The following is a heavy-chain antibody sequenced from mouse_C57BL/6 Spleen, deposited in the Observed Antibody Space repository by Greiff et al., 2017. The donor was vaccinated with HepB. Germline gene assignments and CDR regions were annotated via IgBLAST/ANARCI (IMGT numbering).Heavy chain of an antibody. J-gene: IGHJ4*01. CDR1: GYTFTSYW. CDR2: IDPSDSET. CDR3: ARVAGNPYAMDY. Sequence: QLQQPGAELVRPGSSVKLSCKASGYTFTSYWMHWVKQRPIQGLEWIGNIDPSDSETHYNQKFKDKATLTVDKSSSTAYMQLSSLTSEDSAVYYCARVAGNPYAMDYWGQGTSVTVSS. D-gene: IGHD2-1*01. V-gene: IGHV1-52*01.